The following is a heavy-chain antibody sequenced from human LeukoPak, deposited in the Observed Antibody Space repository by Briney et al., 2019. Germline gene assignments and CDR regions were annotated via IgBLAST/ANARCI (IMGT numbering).Heavy chain of an antibody. CDR3: ARGLEMATTYYYGMDV. Sequence: ASVTVSCTVSGYTLTELSMHWVRQAPGKGLEWMGGFDPEDGETIYAQKFQGRVTMTEDTSTDTAYMELSSLRSEDTAVYYCARGLEMATTYYYGMDVWGQGTTVTVSS. V-gene: IGHV1-24*01. CDR1: GYTLTELS. D-gene: IGHD5-24*01. CDR2: FDPEDGET. J-gene: IGHJ6*02.